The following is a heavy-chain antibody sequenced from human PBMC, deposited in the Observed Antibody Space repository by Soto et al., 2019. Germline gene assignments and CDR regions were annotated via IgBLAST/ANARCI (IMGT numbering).Heavy chain of an antibody. J-gene: IGHJ6*02. Sequence: PSETLSLTCAVYGGSFSGYYWSGIRQPPGKGLEWIGEINHSGSTNYNPSLKSRVTISVDTSKNQFSLKLSSVTAADTAVYYCARDRGGYADYYYYGMDVWGQGTTVTVSS. V-gene: IGHV4-34*01. CDR1: GGSFSGYY. CDR3: ARDRGGYADYYYYGMDV. D-gene: IGHD5-12*01. CDR2: INHSGST.